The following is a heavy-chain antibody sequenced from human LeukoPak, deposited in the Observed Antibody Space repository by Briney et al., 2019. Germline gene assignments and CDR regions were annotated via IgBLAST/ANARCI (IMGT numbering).Heavy chain of an antibody. CDR3: ARDSPYSSSWPRGY. Sequence: GRSLRLSCAASGFTFSSYAMHWVRQAPGKGLEWVAVISYDGSNKYYADSVKGRFTISRDNSKNTLYLQMNSLRAEDTAVYYCARDSPYSSSWPRGYWGQGTLVTVSS. D-gene: IGHD6-13*01. CDR2: ISYDGSNK. J-gene: IGHJ4*02. CDR1: GFTFSSYA. V-gene: IGHV3-30-3*01.